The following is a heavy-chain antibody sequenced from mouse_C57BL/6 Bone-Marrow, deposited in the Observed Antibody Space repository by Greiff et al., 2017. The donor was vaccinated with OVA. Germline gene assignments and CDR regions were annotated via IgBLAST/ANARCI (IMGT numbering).Heavy chain of an antibody. Sequence: EVKLVESEGGLVQPGSSMKLSCTASGFTFSDYYMAWVRQVPEKGLEWVANINYDGSSTYYLDSLKSRFIISRDNAKNILYLQMSSLKSEDTATYYCARVGTGYDFDCWGQGTTLTVSS. J-gene: IGHJ2*01. V-gene: IGHV5-16*01. CDR1: GFTFSDYY. CDR3: ARVGTGYDFDC. D-gene: IGHD4-1*01. CDR2: INYDGSST.